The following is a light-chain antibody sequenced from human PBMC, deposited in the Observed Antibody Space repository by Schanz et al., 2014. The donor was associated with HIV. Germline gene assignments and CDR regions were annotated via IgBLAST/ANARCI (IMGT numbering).Light chain of an antibody. CDR3: SSYAGSLRLV. CDR1: NSDIGGFNF. Sequence: QSVLTQPAFVSGSPGQSITISCTGTNSDIGGFNFVSWYRQHPGKAPNLMIYDVTHRPSGISSRFSGSKSGNTASLTISGLQAEDEADYYCSSYAGSLRLVFGGGTKLTVL. CDR2: DVT. J-gene: IGLJ2*01. V-gene: IGLV2-14*01.